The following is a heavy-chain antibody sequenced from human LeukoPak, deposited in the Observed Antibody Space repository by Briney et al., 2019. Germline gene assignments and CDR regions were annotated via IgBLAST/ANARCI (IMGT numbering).Heavy chain of an antibody. V-gene: IGHV4-59*01. CDR1: GYSISSSY. D-gene: IGHD3-10*01. CDR3: ARVEVSYYGSHPFDY. Sequence: SETLSLTCTVSGYSISSSYWNWIRQPPGKGLEWIGYIYYSGSTNYNPSLKSRVTISVDTSKNQFSLKLKSVTAADTAVYYCARVEVSYYGSHPFDYWGQGTLVTVSS. J-gene: IGHJ4*02. CDR2: IYYSGST.